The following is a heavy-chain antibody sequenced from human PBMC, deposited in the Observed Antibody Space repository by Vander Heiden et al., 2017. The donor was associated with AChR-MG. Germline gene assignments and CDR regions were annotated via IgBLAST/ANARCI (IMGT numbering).Heavy chain of an antibody. D-gene: IGHD3-10*01. CDR2: ISSSSSYI. CDR1: GFPLGSYS. J-gene: IGHJ5*02. Sequence: DVQLVESGAGLVKPGGSLRLSRSASGFPLGSYSMNWFRQAPGKGLEWVSSISSSSSYIYYADSVKGRFTISRDNAKNSLYLQMNSLRAEDTAVYYCARDPYGSGSLANWFDPWGQGTLVTVSS. CDR3: ARDPYGSGSLANWFDP. V-gene: IGHV3-21*01.